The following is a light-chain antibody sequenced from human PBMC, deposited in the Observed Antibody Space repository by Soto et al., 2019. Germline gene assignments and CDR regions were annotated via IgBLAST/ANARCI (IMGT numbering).Light chain of an antibody. CDR1: QNIYYN. V-gene: IGKV3-15*01. CDR3: LQYHNLWA. J-gene: IGKJ1*01. Sequence: ILITQSPATVSVSPGVSATLSCRASQNIYYNVAWYQHRPGQAPRLLIYRASTRAPGVPARFSGSGSGTEFTLTISSLQPEDFTVYSCLQYHNLWAFGQGTKVDIK. CDR2: RAS.